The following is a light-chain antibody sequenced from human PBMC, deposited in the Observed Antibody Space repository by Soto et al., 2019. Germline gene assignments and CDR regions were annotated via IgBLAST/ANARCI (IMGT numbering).Light chain of an antibody. J-gene: IGKJ4*01. CDR3: QQSYTTPFT. CDR2: AAS. CDR1: QSISSY. V-gene: IGKV1-39*01. Sequence: DLEMTQSPSSLSASIRDRVTITCRASQSISSYLNWYQQKPGKAPELLIYAASSLQSGVPSRFSGSGSGTDFTLTISTVQPEDFATYYCQQSYTTPFTFGGGTKVQMK.